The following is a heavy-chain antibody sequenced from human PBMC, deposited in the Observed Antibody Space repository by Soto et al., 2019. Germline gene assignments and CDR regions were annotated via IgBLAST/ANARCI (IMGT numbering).Heavy chain of an antibody. Sequence: GGSLRLCCAASAFSFSTYSMNWVRQAPGKGLEWVSYISSRSSTIYYADSVKGRFTVSRDNAKNSLYLQMNSLRAEDTAVYYCARDLNWXLDLWARRTLVTVSS. CDR3: ARDLNWXLDL. CDR2: ISSRSSTI. J-gene: IGHJ2*01. CDR1: AFSFSTYS. V-gene: IGHV3-48*01.